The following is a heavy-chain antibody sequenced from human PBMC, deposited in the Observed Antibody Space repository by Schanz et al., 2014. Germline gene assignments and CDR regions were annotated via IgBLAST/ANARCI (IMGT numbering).Heavy chain of an antibody. J-gene: IGHJ4*02. D-gene: IGHD2-2*01. CDR2: ISNDGSIK. CDR1: GFTFSSYA. CDR3: AKDSTHIDIVLVPTAIDY. Sequence: VQLVESGGGLVQPGGSLRLSCAASGFTFSSYAMSWVRQAPGKGLEWVALISNDGSIKYYADSVKGRFTISRDNSKNTLYLHMNTLRSEDTAVYYCAKDSTHIDIVLVPTAIDYWGQGTLVTVSS. V-gene: IGHV3-30-3*01.